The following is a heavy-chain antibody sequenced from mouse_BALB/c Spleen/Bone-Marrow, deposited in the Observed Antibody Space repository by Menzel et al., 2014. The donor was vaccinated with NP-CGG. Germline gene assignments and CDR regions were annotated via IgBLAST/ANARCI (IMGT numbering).Heavy chain of an antibody. CDR3: ARQLAYAMDY. CDR1: GFTFXDYY. D-gene: IGHD4-1*01. CDR2: ITKGGGST. J-gene: IGHJ4*01. V-gene: IGHV5-12*02. Sequence: EVQLVESGGGLVQPGGSLKLSCATSGFTFXDYYMYWVRQTPEKRLEWVAYITKGGGSTYYPDIVKGRFTISRDNAKNTLYLQMSRLKSEDTAMYYCARQLAYAMDYWGQGTSVTVSS.